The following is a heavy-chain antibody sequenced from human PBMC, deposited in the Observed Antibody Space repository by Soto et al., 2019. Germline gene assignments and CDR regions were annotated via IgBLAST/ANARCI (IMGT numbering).Heavy chain of an antibody. V-gene: IGHV3-33*01. CDR2: IWHDGNNK. CDR1: GFTFSNYG. Sequence: GGSLSLSCAASGFTFSNYGMHWVRQAPGKGLEWVAIIWHDGNNKYYADSVRGRFIISRDDSKNRLYLQMNSLRAEDTAVYYCASDLVGASDSYGLDVWGQGTPVTVSS. J-gene: IGHJ6*02. D-gene: IGHD1-26*01. CDR3: ASDLVGASDSYGLDV.